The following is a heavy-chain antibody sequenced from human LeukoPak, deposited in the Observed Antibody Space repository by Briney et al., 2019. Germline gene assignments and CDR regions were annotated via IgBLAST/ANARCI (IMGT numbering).Heavy chain of an antibody. CDR1: GGSISSGSYY. V-gene: IGHV4-61*02. Sequence: PSQTLSLTYTVSGGSISSGSYYWSWIRQPAGKGLEGIGRIYTRGSTNYNPSLKSRVTISVDTSKNQFSLKLSSVTAADTAVYYCATTSGSYRETYFDYWGQGTLVTVSS. J-gene: IGHJ4*02. CDR2: IYTRGST. CDR3: ATTSGSYRETYFDY. D-gene: IGHD1-26*01.